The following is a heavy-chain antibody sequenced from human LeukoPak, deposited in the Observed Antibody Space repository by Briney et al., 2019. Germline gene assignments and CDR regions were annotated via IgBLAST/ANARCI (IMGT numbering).Heavy chain of an antibody. D-gene: IGHD3-10*01. CDR2: IIPILGIA. Sequence: VASVKVSCKASGGTFSSYAISWVRQAPGQGLEWMGRIIPILGIANYAQKFQGRVTITADKSTSTAYMELSSLRSEDTAVYYCARDLFGEFRKYNPQAPDDYWGQGTLVTVSS. V-gene: IGHV1-69*04. CDR1: GGTFSSYA. J-gene: IGHJ4*02. CDR3: ARDLFGEFRKYNPQAPDDY.